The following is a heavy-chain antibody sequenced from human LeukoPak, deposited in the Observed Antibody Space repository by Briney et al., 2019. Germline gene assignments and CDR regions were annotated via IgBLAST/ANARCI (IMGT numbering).Heavy chain of an antibody. V-gene: IGHV3-15*01. Sequence: PGGSLRLSCTVSGFIFRSAWMSWVRQAPGKGLEWVGRIKSITDGGTIDYAAPVKGRFTIARDDSKNTLFLQMNSLKIEDTGIYYCTTDHYCSSTTCISDYWGQGTLVTVSS. J-gene: IGHJ4*02. CDR2: IKSITDGGTI. CDR1: GFIFRSAW. D-gene: IGHD2-2*01. CDR3: TTDHYCSSTTCISDY.